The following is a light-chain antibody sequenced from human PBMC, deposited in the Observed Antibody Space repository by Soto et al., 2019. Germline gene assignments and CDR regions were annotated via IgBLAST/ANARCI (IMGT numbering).Light chain of an antibody. J-gene: IGLJ2*01. Sequence: QSVLTQPASVSGSPGQSITISCTGTSSDVGGYNYVSWYQQHPGKAPKLMIYDVSNRPSGVSDRFSGSKSGNTASLTISGLQAEDEADYYCSSYTGSSTPVLFGGGTKVTVL. CDR2: DVS. V-gene: IGLV2-14*01. CDR3: SSYTGSSTPVL. CDR1: SSDVGGYNY.